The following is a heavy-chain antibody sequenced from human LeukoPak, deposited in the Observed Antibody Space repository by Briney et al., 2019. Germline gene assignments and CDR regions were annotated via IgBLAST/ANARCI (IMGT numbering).Heavy chain of an antibody. J-gene: IGHJ4*02. Sequence: SETLSLTCTVSVGSVSSGSYYWSWLRQPTGRGVEWIWYFSYTGNTNYDHSLKSRVTISVDTSKNQFSLKLSSVTAADTAVYFCARFASDYERSYFDYWGQGTLVTVSS. D-gene: IGHD5-12*01. V-gene: IGHV4-61*01. CDR2: FSYTGNT. CDR1: VGSVSSGSYY. CDR3: ARFASDYERSYFDY.